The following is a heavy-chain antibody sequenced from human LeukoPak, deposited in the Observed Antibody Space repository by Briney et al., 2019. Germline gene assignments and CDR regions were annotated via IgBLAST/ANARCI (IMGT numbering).Heavy chain of an antibody. J-gene: IGHJ5*02. CDR1: GFTFSSYT. D-gene: IGHD7-27*01. CDR3: AKDTTTGDLDP. Sequence: PGGSLRLSCAASGFTFSSYTMNWVRQPPGKGLEWVSNIGTSSTTIYYADSVKGRFTISRDNAKNSLYLQMNSLRAEDTAVYYCAKDTTTGDLDPWGQGTLVTVSS. CDR2: IGTSSTTI. V-gene: IGHV3-48*01.